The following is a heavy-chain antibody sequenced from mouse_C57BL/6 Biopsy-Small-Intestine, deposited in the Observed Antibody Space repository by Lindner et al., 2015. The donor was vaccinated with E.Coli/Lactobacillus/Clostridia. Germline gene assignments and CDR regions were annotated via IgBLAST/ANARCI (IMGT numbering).Heavy chain of an antibody. CDR3: ARRFGYYPDY. J-gene: IGHJ2*03. CDR2: IFPGSGST. D-gene: IGHD2-3*01. V-gene: IGHV1-9*01. CDR1: GYTFTDYW. Sequence: VQLQESGAELMKPGASVKLSCKATGYTFTDYWIEWVKQRPGHGLEWIGEIFPGSGSTNCNEKFKGKATFIADTSSNTAYMQLSSLTTEDSAIYYCARRFGYYPDYWGQGTSLTVSS.